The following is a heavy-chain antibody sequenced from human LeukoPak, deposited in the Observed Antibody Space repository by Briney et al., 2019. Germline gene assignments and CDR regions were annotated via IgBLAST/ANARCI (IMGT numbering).Heavy chain of an antibody. J-gene: IGHJ5*02. CDR1: GGSISSSNW. CDR3: ARDRCSSTSCYVGVGWFDP. D-gene: IGHD2-2*01. CDR2: IYHSGST. V-gene: IGHV4-4*02. Sequence: PSGTLSLTCAVSGGSISSSNWWSWVRPPPGKGLEWIGEIYHSGSTNYNPSLKSRVTISVDKYKNQFSLKLSSVTAADTAVYYCARDRCSSTSCYVGVGWFDPWGQGTLVTVSA.